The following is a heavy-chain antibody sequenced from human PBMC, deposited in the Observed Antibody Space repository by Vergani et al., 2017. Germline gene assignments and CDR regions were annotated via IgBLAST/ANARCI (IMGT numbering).Heavy chain of an antibody. Sequence: QVQLQESGPGLVKPSQTLSLTCSVSGDSISSGVYYWNWIRQHPGKGLEWIGYIYSTGSTHHNPSLRRRINMSVDTSKNQFSLKLNSVTAADTAMYYCARMGRYDECDAFRIGYFDSWGPGILVTVSS. J-gene: IGHJ4*02. V-gene: IGHV4-31*03. CDR1: GDSISSGVYY. D-gene: IGHD3-22*01. CDR2: IYSTGST. CDR3: ARMGRYDECDAFRIGYFDS.